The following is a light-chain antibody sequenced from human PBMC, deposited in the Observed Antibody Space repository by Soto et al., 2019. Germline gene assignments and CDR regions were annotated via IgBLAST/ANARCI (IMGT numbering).Light chain of an antibody. CDR1: SSDIGAYDH. CDR2: DVY. V-gene: IGLV2-14*01. Sequence: QSVLAQPASVSGSPGQSITISCSGTSSDIGAYDHVAWYQQFTGKSPKLMIWDVYNRPSGVSHRFSGSKSGNMASLTISGLQAEDEADYYCSSYTTSSSYVFGTGTKVTVL. CDR3: SSYTTSSSYV. J-gene: IGLJ1*01.